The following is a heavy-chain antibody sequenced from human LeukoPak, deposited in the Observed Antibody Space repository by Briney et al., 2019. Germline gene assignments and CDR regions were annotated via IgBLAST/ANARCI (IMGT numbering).Heavy chain of an antibody. CDR3: VRNFDSYNAFDI. CDR2: IYYNGNT. CDR1: GGSISIGGYY. Sequence: SETLSLTCTVAGGSISIGGYYWSWIRQHPGKGLEWIGYIYYNGNTYYNPSLKSRLTISGDMSENQFSLKLTSVTAADTAVYFCVRNFDSYNAFDIWGQGTMVTVSS. V-gene: IGHV4-31*03. D-gene: IGHD3-10*01. J-gene: IGHJ3*02.